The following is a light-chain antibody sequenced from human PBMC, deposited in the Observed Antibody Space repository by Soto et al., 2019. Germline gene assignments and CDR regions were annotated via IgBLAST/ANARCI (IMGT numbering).Light chain of an antibody. V-gene: IGKV3-20*01. Sequence: EIVLTQSPGTLSLSPGERATLSCRAGQSVSSNFLAWYQQKPGQAPRLLIYGASNRATGFPDRFSGSGSGTDFTLTITRLEPEDFAVYFCQQYGSSPRTFGQGTTVDIK. CDR1: QSVSSNF. J-gene: IGKJ1*01. CDR2: GAS. CDR3: QQYGSSPRT.